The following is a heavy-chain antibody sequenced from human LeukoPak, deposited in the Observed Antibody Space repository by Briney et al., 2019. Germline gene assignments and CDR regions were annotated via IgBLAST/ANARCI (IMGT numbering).Heavy chain of an antibody. Sequence: GGSLRFSCTASGFTVSSNYLSWVRQAPGQGLEWVPVLYSGGSTYYADSVKGRFTISRDSSKNSLYLQMNSLRAEDTAVYYCARGVRSYAFDIWGQGTMVTVSS. CDR3: ARGVRSYAFDI. CDR1: GFTVSSNY. D-gene: IGHD3-10*01. CDR2: LYSGGST. J-gene: IGHJ3*02. V-gene: IGHV3-66*01.